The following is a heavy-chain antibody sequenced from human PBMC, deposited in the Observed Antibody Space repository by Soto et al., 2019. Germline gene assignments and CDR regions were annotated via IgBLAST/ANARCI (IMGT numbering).Heavy chain of an antibody. CDR3: ARDLGGGGYYDSSGYPTYAFDI. CDR2: INPNSGGT. V-gene: IGHV1-2*04. J-gene: IGHJ3*02. D-gene: IGHD3-22*01. Sequence: GASVKVSCKASGYTFTGYYMHWVRQAPGQGLEWMGWINPNSGGTNYAQKFQGWVTMTRDTSISTAYMELSRLRSDDTAVYYCARDLGGGGYYDSSGYPTYAFDIWGQGTMVTVSS. CDR1: GYTFTGYY.